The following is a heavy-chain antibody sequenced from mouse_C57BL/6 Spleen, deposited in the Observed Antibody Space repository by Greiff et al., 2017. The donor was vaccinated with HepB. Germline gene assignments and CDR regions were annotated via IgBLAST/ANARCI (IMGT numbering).Heavy chain of an antibody. CDR1: GYTFTEYT. J-gene: IGHJ2*01. D-gene: IGHD1-1*01. V-gene: IGHV1-62-2*01. CDR3: ARHEDPDYYGSSYVDYFDY. CDR2: FYPGSGSI. Sequence: QVQLQQSGAELVKPGASVKLSCKASGYTFTEYTIHWVKQRSGQGLEWIGWFYPGSGSIKYNEKFKDKATLTADKSSSTVYMELSRLTSEDSAVYFCARHEDPDYYGSSYVDYFDYWGQGTTLTVSS.